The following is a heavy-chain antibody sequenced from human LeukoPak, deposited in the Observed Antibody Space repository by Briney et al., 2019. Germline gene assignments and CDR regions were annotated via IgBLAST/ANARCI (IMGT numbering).Heavy chain of an antibody. V-gene: IGHV3-23*01. CDR2: ISGGSGST. Sequence: GGSLRLSCAASGFTFSSYAMSWVRQAPGKGLAWVSTISGGSGSTYCADSVKGRFTISRDNSKNTLYLQMNSLRDEDTAVYHCAKHRSESGGYHSTDWGQGTLVTVSS. CDR1: GFTFSSYA. CDR3: AKHRSESGGYHSTD. D-gene: IGHD3-22*01. J-gene: IGHJ4*02.